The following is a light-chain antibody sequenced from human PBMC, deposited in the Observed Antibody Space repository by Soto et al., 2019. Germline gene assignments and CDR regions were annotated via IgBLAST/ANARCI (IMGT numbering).Light chain of an antibody. J-gene: IGKJ4*01. CDR3: HQVNTFPQT. CDR1: QGIGNY. Sequence: DIQMTQSPSSLSASVGDRVTITCRASQGIGNYLAWFQQQPGKAPRLLIHSASTLQSGVPSRFSGSGSGTDFTLTINVLQPEDFATYYCHQVNTFPQTFGGGTKVEI. V-gene: IGKV1-12*01. CDR2: SAS.